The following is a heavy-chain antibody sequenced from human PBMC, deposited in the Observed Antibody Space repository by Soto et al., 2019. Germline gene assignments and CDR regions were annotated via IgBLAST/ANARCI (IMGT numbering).Heavy chain of an antibody. J-gene: IGHJ4*02. V-gene: IGHV1-18*01. CDR2: ISPYNGDT. CDR1: GYTFSSYG. D-gene: IGHD6-13*01. CDR3: ARGSGIAAAGLDF. Sequence: QVHLVQSGAEVKKPGASVKVSCKASGYTFSSYGITWVRQAPGQGLEWMGWISPYNGDTNYAQKLQGRVTMTTDTSTSTAYLDLRSRRSDDTAVYYCARGSGIAAAGLDFWGQGTLVTVSS.